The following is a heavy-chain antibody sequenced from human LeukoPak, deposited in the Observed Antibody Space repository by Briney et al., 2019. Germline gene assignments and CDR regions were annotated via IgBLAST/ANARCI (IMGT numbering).Heavy chain of an antibody. Sequence: GGSLRLSCAASGFTFSNSGMSWVRQAPGKGLEWVSAISTDAGETHYADSVKGRFTISRDNSKNTVSLQMSSLRAEDTALYYCAKGSGNGYGSGPFEYWGQGTLVTVSS. CDR1: GFTFSNSG. CDR2: ISTDAGET. D-gene: IGHD3-10*01. V-gene: IGHV3-23*01. CDR3: AKGSGNGYGSGPFEY. J-gene: IGHJ4*02.